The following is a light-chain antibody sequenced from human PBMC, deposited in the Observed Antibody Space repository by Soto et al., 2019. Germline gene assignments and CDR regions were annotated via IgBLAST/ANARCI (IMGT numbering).Light chain of an antibody. CDR2: DAS. J-gene: IGKJ2*01. CDR1: QSISSW. Sequence: DIQMTQSPSTLSASVGDRVTITCRASQSISSWLAWYQQKTGKAPKLLIYDASSLESGVPSRFSGSGSGTEFTLTISSLQPDDFATYYCQQYNSYSYTFGQGTKLEI. CDR3: QQYNSYSYT. V-gene: IGKV1-5*01.